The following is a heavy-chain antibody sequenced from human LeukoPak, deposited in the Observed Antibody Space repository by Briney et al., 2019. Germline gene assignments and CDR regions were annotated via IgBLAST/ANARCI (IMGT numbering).Heavy chain of an antibody. V-gene: IGHV4-31*03. CDR1: GGSISSGGYY. CDR2: IYYSGST. CDR3: ARGGTTGTTYY. Sequence: SETLSLTCTVSGGSISSGGYYWSWIRQHPGKGLEWIGYIYYSGSTYYNPSLKSRVTIPVDTSKNQFSLKLSSVTAADTAVYYCARGGTTGTTYYWGQGTLVTVSS. D-gene: IGHD1-7*01. J-gene: IGHJ4*02.